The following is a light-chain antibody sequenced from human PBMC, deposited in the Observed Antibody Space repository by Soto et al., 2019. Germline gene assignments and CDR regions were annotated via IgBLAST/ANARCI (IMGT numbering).Light chain of an antibody. Sequence: EIVLTQSPATLSVSPGERATLSCRASHSAASAVAWYQQKPGQAPRLLIYDASTRATGIPARFSGSGSATEFTLNISSLQSKDFAVYSCQQYRDWPLTFGGGTKVDIK. CDR2: DAS. V-gene: IGKV3-15*01. CDR3: QQYRDWPLT. J-gene: IGKJ4*01. CDR1: HSAASA.